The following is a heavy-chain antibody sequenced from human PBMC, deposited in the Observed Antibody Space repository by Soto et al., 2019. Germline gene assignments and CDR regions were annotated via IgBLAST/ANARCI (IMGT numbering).Heavy chain of an antibody. V-gene: IGHV1-69*13. CDR3: ARNEGMYYYDSRGPGMDV. CDR1: GGTFSRYS. D-gene: IGHD3-22*01. CDR2: IIPIFGTA. Sequence: SVKVSCKASGGTFSRYSISWVRQAPGQGLEWMGGIIPIFGTANYAQKFQGRVTLTADESTSTAYMELSSLRSEDTAVYYCARNEGMYYYDSRGPGMDVWGQGTTVTVSS. J-gene: IGHJ6*02.